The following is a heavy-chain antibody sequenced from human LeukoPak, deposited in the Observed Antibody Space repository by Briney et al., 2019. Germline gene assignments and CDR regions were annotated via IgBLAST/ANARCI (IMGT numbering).Heavy chain of an antibody. CDR3: ARTYYYDSSGYFLSGAFDI. D-gene: IGHD3-22*01. V-gene: IGHV3-7*01. CDR1: GFTFSSYW. J-gene: IGHJ3*02. Sequence: GGSLRLSCAASGFTFSSYWMSWVRQAPGKGLEWVANIKQDGSEKYYVDSVKGRFTISRDNAKNSLYLQMNSLRAEDTAVYYCARTYYYDSSGYFLSGAFDIWGQGTMVTVSS. CDR2: IKQDGSEK.